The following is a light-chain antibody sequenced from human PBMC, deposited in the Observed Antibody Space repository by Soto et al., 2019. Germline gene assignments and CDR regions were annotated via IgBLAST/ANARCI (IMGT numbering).Light chain of an antibody. Sequence: DVQMTQSPSTLSASVGDRVIITCRASQSIGTWLAWYQQKPGGAPRLLIYDVSNLESGVPSRFSGSGSGPEFTLTITSLQPEDFGIYYCQQYDSSRTFGQGTKVDLK. CDR2: DVS. CDR3: QQYDSSRT. CDR1: QSIGTW. J-gene: IGKJ1*01. V-gene: IGKV1-5*01.